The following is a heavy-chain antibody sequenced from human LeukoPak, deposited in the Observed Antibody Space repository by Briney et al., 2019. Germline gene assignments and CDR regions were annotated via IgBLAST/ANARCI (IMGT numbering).Heavy chain of an antibody. CDR1: GFTFSSYE. D-gene: IGHD2-15*01. Sequence: PGGSLRLSCAASGFTFSSYEMNWGRQAPGKGLEWVSYISSSGSSIYYADPVKGRFTISRDNAKNSLYLQMNSLRAEDTAVYYCARENRYCTGGSCYYQWDYWGQGTLVTVSS. CDR2: ISSSGSSI. CDR3: ARENRYCTGGSCYYQWDY. V-gene: IGHV3-48*03. J-gene: IGHJ4*02.